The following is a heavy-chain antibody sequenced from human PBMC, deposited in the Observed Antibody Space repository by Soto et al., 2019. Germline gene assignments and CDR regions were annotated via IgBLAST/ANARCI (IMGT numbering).Heavy chain of an antibody. J-gene: IGHJ5*02. V-gene: IGHV3-21*01. CDR1: GFTFSSYS. CDR2: ISSSSSYI. CDR3: ARGIYSSSSGWFDP. D-gene: IGHD6-6*01. Sequence: EVQLVESGGGLVKPGGSLRLSCAASGFTFSSYSMNWVRQAPGKGLEWVSSISSSSSYIYYAESVKGRFTISRDNAKNSLYLQMNSLRAEDTAVYYCARGIYSSSSGWFDPWGQGTLVTVSS.